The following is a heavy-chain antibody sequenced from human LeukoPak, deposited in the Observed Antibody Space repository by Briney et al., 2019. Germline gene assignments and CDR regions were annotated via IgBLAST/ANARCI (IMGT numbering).Heavy chain of an antibody. CDR2: IYYSGST. D-gene: IGHD3-3*01. V-gene: IGHV4-59*12. CDR1: GGSISSYY. Sequence: SETLSLTCTVSGGSISSYYWSWIRQPPGKGLEWIGYIYYSGSTNYNPSLKSRVTISVETSKNEFSLKLSSVTAADTAVYYCAREDDFWSGYYIAYFDYWGQGTLVTVSS. CDR3: AREDDFWSGYYIAYFDY. J-gene: IGHJ4*02.